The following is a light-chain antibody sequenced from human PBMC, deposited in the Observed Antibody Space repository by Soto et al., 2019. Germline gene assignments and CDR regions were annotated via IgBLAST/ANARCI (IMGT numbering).Light chain of an antibody. CDR3: QQYHIYSGT. CDR1: QTIDIW. V-gene: IGKV1-5*03. Sequence: DMHMTQSPSTLSASVVYRVTITCRSSQTIDIWLAWYQQRPGKPPNLLIYKASTLASGVPSRFSGSGSGTEFTLTINSLQPDDFATYYCQQYHIYSGTFGQGTKVDI. CDR2: KAS. J-gene: IGKJ1*01.